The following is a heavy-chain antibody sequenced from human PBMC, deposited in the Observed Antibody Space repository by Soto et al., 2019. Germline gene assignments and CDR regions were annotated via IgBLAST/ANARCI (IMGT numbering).Heavy chain of an antibody. D-gene: IGHD3-9*01. Sequence: ASVKVSCKASGYTFTSYAISWVRQAPGQGLEWMGWISAYNGNTNYAQKLQGRVTMTTDTSTSTAYMELRSLRSDDTAVYYCAIQDTYYDILTGYSPIDYWGQGTLVTVSS. CDR1: GYTFTSYA. V-gene: IGHV1-18*01. CDR2: ISAYNGNT. CDR3: AIQDTYYDILTGYSPIDY. J-gene: IGHJ4*02.